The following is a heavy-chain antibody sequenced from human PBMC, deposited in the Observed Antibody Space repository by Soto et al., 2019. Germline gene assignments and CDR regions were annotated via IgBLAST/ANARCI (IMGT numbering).Heavy chain of an antibody. CDR3: ARAGYYDFWSGYYRESYYCYYMEV. J-gene: IGHJ6*03. CDR1: GYTFTSYG. Sequence: ASVKVSCKASGYTFTSYGISWVRQAPGQGLEWMGWISAYNGNTNYAQKLQGRVTMTTDTSTSTAYMELRSLGSDDTAVYYCARAGYYDFWSGYYRESYYCYYMEVWGKGTTGSVSS. CDR2: ISAYNGNT. D-gene: IGHD3-3*01. V-gene: IGHV1-18*01.